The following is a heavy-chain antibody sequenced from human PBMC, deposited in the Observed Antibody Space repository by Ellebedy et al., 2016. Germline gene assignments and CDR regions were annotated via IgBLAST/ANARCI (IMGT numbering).Heavy chain of an antibody. V-gene: IGHV1-46*01. J-gene: IGHJ4*02. Sequence: ASVKVSCXASGYTFTTYYMHWVRQAPGQGLEWMGIIRPSTGSTDYAQKFQGRVMMTRDTSTSTVYMELKSLTSEDTAVYYCARDWPLGLRGVTEIDYWGQGTLVTVSS. D-gene: IGHD3-10*01. CDR3: ARDWPLGLRGVTEIDY. CDR1: GYTFTTYY. CDR2: IRPSTGST.